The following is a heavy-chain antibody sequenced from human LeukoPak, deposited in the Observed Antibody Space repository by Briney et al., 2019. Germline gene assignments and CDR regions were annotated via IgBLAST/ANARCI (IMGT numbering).Heavy chain of an antibody. Sequence: SETLSLTCTVSGGSINSYYWSWIRQPPGKGLEWIGYIYYSGSTNYNPSLKSRDTISVDTSNNKFSLKLTSLTAADTAVYYCVRHLSAGRPAFDIWGQGTMVTVSS. J-gene: IGHJ3*02. V-gene: IGHV4-59*08. CDR3: VRHLSAGRPAFDI. D-gene: IGHD2-15*01. CDR1: GGSINSYY. CDR2: IYYSGST.